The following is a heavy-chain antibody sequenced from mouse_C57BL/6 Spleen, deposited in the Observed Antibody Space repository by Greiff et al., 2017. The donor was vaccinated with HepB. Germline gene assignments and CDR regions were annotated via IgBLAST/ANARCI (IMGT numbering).Heavy chain of an antibody. J-gene: IGHJ3*01. CDR2: IDPDTGGT. Sequence: VQLQQPGAELVSPGASVTLSCKASGYTFTDYEMHWVKQTPVHGLEWIGAIDPDTGGTAYNQKFKGKAILTADKSSSTAYMELRSLTSEDSAVYYCTRSGYGPSWFDYWGKGTLVTVSA. D-gene: IGHD3-2*02. CDR1: GYTFTDYE. CDR3: TRSGYGPSWFDY. V-gene: IGHV1-15*01.